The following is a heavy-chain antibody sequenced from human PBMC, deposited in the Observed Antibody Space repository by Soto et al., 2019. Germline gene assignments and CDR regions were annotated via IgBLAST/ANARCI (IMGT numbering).Heavy chain of an antibody. CDR3: TTDEGDANKFYTLDF. D-gene: IGHD2-2*02. CDR1: SFTFSDAW. Sequence: EVQVVESGGAFVEPGGSLRLSCAVSSFTFSDAWLSWVRQAPGKGLEWVGRITSKTHGETTAYAAPVRGRFTISRDDPRGTLYLQMNSLTNEDTAVYYCTTDEGDANKFYTLDFWGQGILVTVSS. V-gene: IGHV3-15*02. CDR2: ITSKTHGETT. J-gene: IGHJ4*02.